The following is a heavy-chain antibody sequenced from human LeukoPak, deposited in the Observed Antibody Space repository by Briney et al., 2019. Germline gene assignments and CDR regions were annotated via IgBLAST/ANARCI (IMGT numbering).Heavy chain of an antibody. D-gene: IGHD4-17*01. CDR2: IKQGGDEK. J-gene: IGHJ4*02. CDR1: GFTFSKFW. CDR3: AKDLYGDYGHFDY. Sequence: GGSLRLSCSASGFTFSKFWMSWARQAPGKGLEWVADIKQGGDEKYYVDSVKGRFTISRDNAKNSLYLQMNSLRAEDTALYYCAKDLYGDYGHFDYWGQGTLVTVSS. V-gene: IGHV3-7*03.